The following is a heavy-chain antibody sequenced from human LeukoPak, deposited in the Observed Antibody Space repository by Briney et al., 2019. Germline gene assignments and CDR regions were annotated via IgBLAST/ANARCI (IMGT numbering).Heavy chain of an antibody. CDR2: IRYDGSNK. D-gene: IGHD1/OR15-1a*01. CDR3: ARNWNNFFDS. V-gene: IGHV3-30*02. CDR1: GFTFNTYG. J-gene: IGHJ4*02. Sequence: GGSLRLSCAASGFTFNTYGMHWLRQTPDKGLEWLSFIRYDGSNKYYMESVRGRFTSSRDNSKNTLYLQMNSLRPEDAAIYYCARNWNNFFDSWGQGTLVTVSS.